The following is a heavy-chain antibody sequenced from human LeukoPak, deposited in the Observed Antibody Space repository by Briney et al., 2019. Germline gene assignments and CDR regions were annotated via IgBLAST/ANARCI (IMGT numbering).Heavy chain of an antibody. CDR1: GYIFSNYW. D-gene: IGHD6-13*01. Sequence: GESLKISCQASGYIFSNYWIGWVRQMPGKGLEWMGIIYPGDSDTRYSPSFQGQVTISADKSISTAYLQWSSLKASDTAMYYCARRYSSSWHPDYWGQGTLVTVSS. J-gene: IGHJ4*02. CDR2: IYPGDSDT. CDR3: ARRYSSSWHPDY. V-gene: IGHV5-51*01.